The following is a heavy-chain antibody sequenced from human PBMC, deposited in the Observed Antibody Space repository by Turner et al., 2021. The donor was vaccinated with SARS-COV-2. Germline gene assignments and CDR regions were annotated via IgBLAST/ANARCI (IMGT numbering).Heavy chain of an antibody. CDR2: LWYDGSNK. CDR3: ARDESITVAAGAFDI. Sequence: QVQLVGYGVGVVQPGRSLKLSCAPSGFTFSNYGMHLVRQAPGKGLEWVAFLWYDGSNKYYADSVKGRFTISRDNSKNTLYLQMNSLRAEDTAVYYCARDESITVAAGAFDICGQGTMVTVSS. V-gene: IGHV3-33*01. J-gene: IGHJ3*02. CDR1: GFTFSNYG. D-gene: IGHD6-19*01.